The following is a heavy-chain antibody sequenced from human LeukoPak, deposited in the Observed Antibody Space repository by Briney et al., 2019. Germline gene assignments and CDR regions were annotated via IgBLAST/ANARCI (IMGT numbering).Heavy chain of an antibody. CDR2: TFYTGAT. D-gene: IGHD1-1*01. CDR1: GGSIRSHH. V-gene: IGHV4-59*11. CDR3: AERDRGGWFDP. Sequence: SETLSLTCTVSGGSIRSHHWTWIRQAPGKRLEWIGYTFYTGATYYNPSLRSRVTISIDTSKNQFSLKVTSVTTADTAVYYCAERDRGGWFDPWGQGTLVTVSS. J-gene: IGHJ5*02.